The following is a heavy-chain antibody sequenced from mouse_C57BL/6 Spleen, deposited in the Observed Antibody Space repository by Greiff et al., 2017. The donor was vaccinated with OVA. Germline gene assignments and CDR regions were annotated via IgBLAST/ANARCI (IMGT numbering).Heavy chain of an antibody. CDR1: GYAFSSSW. V-gene: IGHV1-82*01. CDR3: ARQGTTVCDY. CDR2: IYPGDGDT. D-gene: IGHD1-1*01. J-gene: IGHJ2*01. Sequence: VQLQQSGPELVKPGASVKISCKASGYAFSSSWMNWVKQRPGKGLEWIGRIYPGDGDTNYNGKFKGKATLTADKSSSTAYMQLSSLTSEDSAVYFCARQGTTVCDYWGQGTTLTVSS.